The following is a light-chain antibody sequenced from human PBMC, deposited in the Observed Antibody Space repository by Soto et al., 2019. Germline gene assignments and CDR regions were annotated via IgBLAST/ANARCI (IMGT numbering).Light chain of an antibody. CDR1: QSININ. CDR3: QQYDNWPIT. J-gene: IGKJ5*01. V-gene: IGKV3-15*01. Sequence: IGMTQSPATLSVSPGERATLSCRASQSININLAWYQQKPGQAPRLLIYGASTRATGLPARFSGSGSGTEFTLIISSLQSEDSAVYYCQQYDNWPITFGQGTRLEIK. CDR2: GAS.